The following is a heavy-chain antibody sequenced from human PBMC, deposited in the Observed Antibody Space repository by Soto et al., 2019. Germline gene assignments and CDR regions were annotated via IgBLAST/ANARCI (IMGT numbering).Heavy chain of an antibody. V-gene: IGHV3-23*01. CDR1: GFTLDNG. CDR3: VSWVSAHFDN. Sequence: GGSLRLSCAASGFTLDNGMTWVRQAPGKGLEWISTIDYSGANTHYADSVKGRFTISRDKSRNTVALQMSNLRAEDTALYYCVSWVSAHFDNWGQGALVTVSS. D-gene: IGHD2-8*01. J-gene: IGHJ4*02. CDR2: IDYSGANT.